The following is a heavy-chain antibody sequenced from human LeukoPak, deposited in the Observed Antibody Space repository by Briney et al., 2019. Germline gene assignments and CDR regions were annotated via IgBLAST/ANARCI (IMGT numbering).Heavy chain of an antibody. CDR3: ASPRDCSSTSCYGWFDP. Sequence: GGSLRLSCAASGNYWMHWVRQAPGKGLVWVSHINGDGSWTTYADSVKGRFTISKDNAKNTVYLQMNSLRAEDTAVYYCASPRDCSSTSCYGWFDPWGQGTLVAVSS. CDR2: INGDGSWT. V-gene: IGHV3-74*01. D-gene: IGHD2-2*01. CDR1: GNYW. J-gene: IGHJ5*02.